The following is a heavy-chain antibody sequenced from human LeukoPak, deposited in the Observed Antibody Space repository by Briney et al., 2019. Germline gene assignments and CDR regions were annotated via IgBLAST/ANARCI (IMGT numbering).Heavy chain of an antibody. D-gene: IGHD3-10*01. CDR1: GGTFSSYA. Sequence: SVKVSCNASGGTFSSYAISWVRQAPGQGLEWMGRIIPILGIANYAQKFQGRVTITADKSTSTAYMELSSLRSEDTAVYYCARATSWGAISSWGQGTLVTVSS. V-gene: IGHV1-69*04. J-gene: IGHJ5*02. CDR3: ARATSWGAISS. CDR2: IIPILGIA.